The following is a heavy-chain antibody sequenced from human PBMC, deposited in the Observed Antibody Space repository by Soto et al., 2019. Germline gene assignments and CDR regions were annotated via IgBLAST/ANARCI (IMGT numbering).Heavy chain of an antibody. V-gene: IGHV6-1*01. J-gene: IGHJ6*02. CDR1: GDSVSSNSAA. D-gene: IGHD2-15*01. Sequence: SHTLSLTCAISGDSVSSNSAAWNWIRQSPSRGLEWLGRTYYRSKWYNDYAVSVKSRITINPDTSKNQFSLQLNSVTPEDTAVXXCARDPVVVAATPYYYGMDVWGQGNTVTVYS. CDR3: ARDPVVVAATPYYYGMDV. CDR2: TYYRSKWYN.